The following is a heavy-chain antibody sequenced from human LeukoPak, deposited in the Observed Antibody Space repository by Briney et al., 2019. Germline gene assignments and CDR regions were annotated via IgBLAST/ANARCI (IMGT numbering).Heavy chain of an antibody. CDR3: ARGPGYYDSSGYRY. J-gene: IGHJ4*02. CDR1: GGSFSGYY. CDR2: INHSGST. D-gene: IGHD3-22*01. V-gene: IGHV4-34*01. Sequence: SETLSLTCAVYGGSFSGYYWSWIRQPPGKGLEWIGEINHSGSTNYNPSLKSRVTISVDTSKNQFSLKLSSVTAADTAVYYCARGPGYYDSSGYRYWGQGTLVTVPS.